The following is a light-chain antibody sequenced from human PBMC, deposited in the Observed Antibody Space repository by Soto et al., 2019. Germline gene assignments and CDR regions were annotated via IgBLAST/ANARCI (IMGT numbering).Light chain of an antibody. V-gene: IGKV3-20*01. CDR2: AAS. Sequence: IVLTQSPAALSLSPGEGATLSCRASQSIKNNFLAWYHQRPDQPPRLLIHAASIRASGISDRFSGTASGTDFTLTISRLEPDDFVVYYCQQYGTSLTFGGGTRVE. CDR3: QQYGTSLT. J-gene: IGKJ4*01. CDR1: QSIKNNF.